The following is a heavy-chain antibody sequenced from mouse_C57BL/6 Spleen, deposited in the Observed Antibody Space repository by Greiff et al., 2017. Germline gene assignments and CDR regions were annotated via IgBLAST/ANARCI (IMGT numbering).Heavy chain of an antibody. CDR3: ARRGYDGRGYYAMDY. J-gene: IGHJ4*01. Sequence: EVQRVESGPGLAKPSQTLSLTCSVTGYSITSDYWNWIRKFPGNKLEYIGYISYSGSTYYNPSLNSRISITRDTSKNQYYLQLNSVTTEDTATYYCARRGYDGRGYYAMDYWGQGTSVTVSA. CDR1: GYSITSDY. D-gene: IGHD2-2*01. V-gene: IGHV3-8*01. CDR2: ISYSGST.